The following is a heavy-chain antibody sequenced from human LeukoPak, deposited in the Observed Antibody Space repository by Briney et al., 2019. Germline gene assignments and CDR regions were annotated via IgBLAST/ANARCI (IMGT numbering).Heavy chain of an antibody. Sequence: GGSLKLSCAASGFTFSSYSMNWVRQAPGKGLEWLSSISSSSSYIYYADSVKGRFTISRDNAKNSLYLQMNSLRAEDTAVYYCARENGYSYGLALDYWGQGTLVTVSS. CDR3: ARENGYSYGLALDY. V-gene: IGHV3-21*01. J-gene: IGHJ4*02. CDR2: ISSSSSYI. D-gene: IGHD5-18*01. CDR1: GFTFSSYS.